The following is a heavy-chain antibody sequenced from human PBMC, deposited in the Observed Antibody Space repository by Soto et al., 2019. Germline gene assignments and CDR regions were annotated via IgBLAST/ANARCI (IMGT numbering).Heavy chain of an antibody. D-gene: IGHD3-3*01. J-gene: IGHJ4*02. Sequence: QVHLQQRGAGLFKPSETLSLTCALYGGSFDGYYWSWIRQSPGKGPAWSGEIHHSGSTKYNPSLNSRVSLPGDTSTKQFALKMTSMTAAYRGVYYCARGVDSWSGYLFWRQGTPVTVSS. CDR3: ARGVDSWSGYLF. CDR1: GGSFDGYY. CDR2: IHHSGST. V-gene: IGHV4-34*01.